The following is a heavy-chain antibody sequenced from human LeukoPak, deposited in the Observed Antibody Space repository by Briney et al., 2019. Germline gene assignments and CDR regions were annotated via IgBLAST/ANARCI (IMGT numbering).Heavy chain of an antibody. CDR3: AASSSQILDKIYYFDL. J-gene: IGHJ2*01. Sequence: ASVKVSCKPSGYTLRQLSIHWVRQASGKGLEWMGGFDPEDGETIYSQKFQGRVTMTEDTSTDTAYMDLRSLRLDDTAVYYCAASSSQILDKIYYFDLWGRGTLVSVSS. V-gene: IGHV1-24*01. CDR1: GYTLRQLS. D-gene: IGHD3-10*01. CDR2: FDPEDGET.